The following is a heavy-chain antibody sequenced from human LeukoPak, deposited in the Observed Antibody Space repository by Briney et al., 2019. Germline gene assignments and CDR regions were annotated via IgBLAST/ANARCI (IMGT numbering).Heavy chain of an antibody. CDR2: ISGSGGST. V-gene: IGHV3-23*01. D-gene: IGHD3-10*01. CDR1: GFTFSSYA. Sequence: GSLRLSCAASGFTFSSYAMSWVRQAPGKGLEWVSAISGSGGSTYYADSVKGRFTISRDNSKNTLYLQMNSLRAEDTAVYYCATIYGSGSYRWDDYWGQGTLVTVSS. J-gene: IGHJ4*02. CDR3: ATIYGSGSYRWDDY.